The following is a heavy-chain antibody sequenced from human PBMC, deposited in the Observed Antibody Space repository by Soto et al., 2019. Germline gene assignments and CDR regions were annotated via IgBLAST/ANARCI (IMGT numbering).Heavy chain of an antibody. CDR3: ANGYSSSWYYYYGMDV. CDR2: IYYSGST. J-gene: IGHJ6*02. CDR1: GGSISSSSYY. Sequence: KASETLSLTCTVSGGSISSSSYYWGWIRQPPGKGLEWIGSIYYSGSTYYNPSLKSRVTISVDTSKNQFSLKLSSVTAADTAVYYCANGYSSSWYYYYGMDVWGQGTTVTVSS. D-gene: IGHD6-13*01. V-gene: IGHV4-39*01.